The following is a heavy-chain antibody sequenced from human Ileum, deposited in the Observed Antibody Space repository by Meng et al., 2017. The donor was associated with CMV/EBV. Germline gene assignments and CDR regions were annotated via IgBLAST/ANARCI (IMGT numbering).Heavy chain of an antibody. CDR2: IYPRDSAP. D-gene: IGHD5-12*01. CDR1: GYRFAPHW. J-gene: IGHJ4*02. Sequence: FKVSGYRFAPHWIGWMHQIPGKGLEWMGSIYPRDSAPNYIPSFEVQVTISADMSISTAYLQWSRLKASDSAIYFCARQTGNSGYLDTWGQGTLVTVSS. V-gene: IGHV5-51*07. CDR3: ARQTGNSGYLDT.